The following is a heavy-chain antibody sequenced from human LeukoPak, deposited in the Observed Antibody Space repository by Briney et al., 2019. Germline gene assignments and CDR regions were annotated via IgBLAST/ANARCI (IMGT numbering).Heavy chain of an antibody. D-gene: IGHD6-19*01. J-gene: IGHJ4*02. Sequence: SETLSLTCTVSGGSISSSSYYWGWLRQPPGKGLEWIGEIQHSGSTNYNPSLKSRVTISVDTSKNQFSLKLSSVTAADTAVYYCARDSAGYSSVWDYWGQGTLVTVSS. CDR2: IQHSGST. CDR1: GGSISSSSYY. CDR3: ARDSAGYSSVWDY. V-gene: IGHV4-39*07.